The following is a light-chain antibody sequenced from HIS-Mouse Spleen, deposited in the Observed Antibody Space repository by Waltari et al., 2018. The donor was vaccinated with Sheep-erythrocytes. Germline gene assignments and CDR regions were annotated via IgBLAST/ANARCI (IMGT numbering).Light chain of an antibody. Sequence: QSSLSLPRSVSGSPGPSVTISCTGTSSYVGGYNYDSWYQQHPGKSPKLLIYDVSKRPSGVPDRFSGSKSGNTASLTISGLQAEDEADYYCCSYAGSYNHVFATGTKVTVL. CDR1: SSYVGGYNY. CDR3: CSYAGSYNHV. V-gene: IGLV2-11*01. J-gene: IGLJ1*01. CDR2: DVS.